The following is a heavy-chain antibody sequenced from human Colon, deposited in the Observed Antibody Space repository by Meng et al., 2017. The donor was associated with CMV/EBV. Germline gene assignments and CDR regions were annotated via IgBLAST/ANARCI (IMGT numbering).Heavy chain of an antibody. J-gene: IGHJ6*02. Sequence: SVKVSCKASGGTFISYAISWVRQAPGEGPEWMGGIIPIVGTPSYTRRFQGRVTITADRSTTTAYLELSSLRSEDTAVYYCARSVVPADYYYGMDVWGQGTTVTVSS. D-gene: IGHD2-2*01. CDR1: GGTFISYA. V-gene: IGHV1-69*06. CDR2: IIPIVGTP. CDR3: ARSVVPADYYYGMDV.